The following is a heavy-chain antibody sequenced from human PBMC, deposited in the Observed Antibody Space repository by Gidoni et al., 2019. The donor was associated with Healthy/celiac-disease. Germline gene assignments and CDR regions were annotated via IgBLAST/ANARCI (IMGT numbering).Heavy chain of an antibody. J-gene: IGHJ5*02. CDR2: INHSGST. D-gene: IGHD6-13*01. CDR3: AREGSSSWSP. CDR1: GGSFSGYY. Sequence: QVQLQQRGPGLLKPSETLSPTRAVYGGSFSGYYCSWIRQPPGKGLEWIGEINHSGSTNYNPSLKSRVTISVDTSKNQFSLELSSVTAADTAVYYCAREGSSSWSPWGQGTLVTVSS. V-gene: IGHV4-34*01.